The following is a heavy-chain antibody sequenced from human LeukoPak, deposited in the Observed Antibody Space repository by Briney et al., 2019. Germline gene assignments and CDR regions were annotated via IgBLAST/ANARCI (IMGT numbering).Heavy chain of an antibody. J-gene: IGHJ4*02. CDR2: ISGSGTTI. CDR1: GFTFSRYA. D-gene: IGHD2-15*01. Sequence: GGSLRLSCGASGFTFSRYAMSWVRQAPGKGLQWISYISGSGTTIYYADSVKGRFTISRDNAKNSVYLQMNSLRAEDTAVYYCATYIVGPTIDYWGQGTPVTVSS. CDR3: ATYIVGPTIDY. V-gene: IGHV3-48*03.